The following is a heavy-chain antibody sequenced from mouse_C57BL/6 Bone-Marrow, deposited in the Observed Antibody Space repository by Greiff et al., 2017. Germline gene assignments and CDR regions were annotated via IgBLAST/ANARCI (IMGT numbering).Heavy chain of an antibody. CDR2: IDPSDSYT. V-gene: IGHV1-50*01. Sequence: VQLQQPGAELVKPGASVKLSCKASGYTFTSYWMQWVKQRPGQGLEWIGEIDPSDSYTNYNQNFKGKATFTVDTSSSTAYMQLSSLTSEDSAVYYCATTVVFDYWGQGTTLTVSS. J-gene: IGHJ2*01. CDR3: ATTVVFDY. D-gene: IGHD1-1*01. CDR1: GYTFTSYW.